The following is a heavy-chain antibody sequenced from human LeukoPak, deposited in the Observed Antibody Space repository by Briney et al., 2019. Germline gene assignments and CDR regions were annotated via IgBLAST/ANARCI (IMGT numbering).Heavy chain of an antibody. CDR3: AKVVAGNIDYYFDY. J-gene: IGHJ4*02. Sequence: GGSLRLSCAASGFTFSNYPMSWVRQAPGKGLEWVAGISGTGGSTHYADSVKGRFTISRDNSKNTVYLQMCNLRVEHTAVYYCAKVVAGNIDYYFDYWGQGILVAVSS. CDR2: ISGTGGST. CDR1: GFTFSNYP. V-gene: IGHV3-23*01. D-gene: IGHD2/OR15-2a*01.